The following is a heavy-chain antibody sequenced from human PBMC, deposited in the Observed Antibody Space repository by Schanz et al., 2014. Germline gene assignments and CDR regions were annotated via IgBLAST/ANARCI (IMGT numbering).Heavy chain of an antibody. CDR3: ARGEARLTSSGVDNVPMDF. CDR2: ILTGSGNT. CDR1: GYTFAGYA. D-gene: IGHD3-3*01. V-gene: IGHV1-3*04. J-gene: IGHJ6*03. Sequence: QVQLVQSGAEVKKPGASVKVSCQASGYTFAGYAVHWVRQAPGQGLEWVGWILTGSGNTKYSQKFEGRVTITSDTSASIVYMELSSLRSEDTAVFFCARGEARLTSSGVDNVPMDFWGKGTPVIVSS.